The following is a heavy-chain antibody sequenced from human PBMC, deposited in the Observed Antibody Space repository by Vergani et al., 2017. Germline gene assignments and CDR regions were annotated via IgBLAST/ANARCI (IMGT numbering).Heavy chain of an antibody. CDR1: EYSFGNYW. CDR3: ARHTTYTDS. D-gene: IGHD1-1*01. J-gene: IGHJ4*02. V-gene: IGHV5-51*01. Sequence: EVELVQSGPEMRKPGESLTISCKGSEYSFGNYWIGLVRQMPGKGLEWRGIIYPADSDTRYSPSFQGQVTISADKSISTAFLQWDSLKASDTALYYFARHTTYTDSWGQGTLVTVSS. CDR2: IYPADSDT.